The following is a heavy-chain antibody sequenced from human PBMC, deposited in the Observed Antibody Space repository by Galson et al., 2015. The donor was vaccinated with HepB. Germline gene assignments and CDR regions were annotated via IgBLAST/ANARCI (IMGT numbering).Heavy chain of an antibody. Sequence: SLRLSCAASGFTFSSYGMHWVRQAPGKGLEWVAFIRYDGSNKYYADSVKGRFTISRDNSKNTLYLQMNSLRAEDTAVYYCAKDQGYSGSYRWYFDLWGRGTLVTVSS. CDR1: GFTFSSYG. J-gene: IGHJ2*01. D-gene: IGHD1-26*01. CDR3: AKDQGYSGSYRWYFDL. CDR2: IRYDGSNK. V-gene: IGHV3-30*02.